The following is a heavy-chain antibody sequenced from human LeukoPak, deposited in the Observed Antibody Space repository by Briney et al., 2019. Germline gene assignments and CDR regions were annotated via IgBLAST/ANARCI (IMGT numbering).Heavy chain of an antibody. Sequence: GESLKISCKGSGYSFTIYWIGWVRQTPGKGLEWMGVIYPGDSRTRYNPSFEGQVTISADKSINTAYLQWSSLKASDTAMYYCACREFYSPWPGPWGQGTLVTVSS. V-gene: IGHV5-51*01. J-gene: IGHJ5*02. CDR1: GYSFTIYW. CDR2: IYPGDSRT. CDR3: ACREFYSPWPGP. D-gene: IGHD5-18*01.